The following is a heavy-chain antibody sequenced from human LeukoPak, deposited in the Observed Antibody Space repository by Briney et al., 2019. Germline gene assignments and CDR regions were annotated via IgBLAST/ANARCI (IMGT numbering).Heavy chain of an antibody. CDR2: ISSSSYI. CDR1: GFTFSSYS. CDR3: ARDYYDYYIWVVLDYGMDV. J-gene: IGHJ6*02. V-gene: IGHV3-21*01. D-gene: IGHD3-16*01. Sequence: GGSLRLSCAASGFTFSSYSMNWVRQAPGKGLEWVSSISSSSYIYYADSVKGRFTISRDNAKNSLYLQMNSLRAEDTAVCYCARDYYDYYIWVVLDYGMDVWGQGTTVTVSS.